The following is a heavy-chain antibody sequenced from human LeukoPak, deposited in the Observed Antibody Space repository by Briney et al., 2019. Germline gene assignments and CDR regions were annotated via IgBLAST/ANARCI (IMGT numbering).Heavy chain of an antibody. J-gene: IGHJ4*02. D-gene: IGHD1-1*01. V-gene: IGHV3-15*01. CDR2: IKRESEGGTT. CDR1: GVIFNDAW. CDR3: TRGQGKTDDDY. Sequence: NPGGSLRLSCAGSGVIFNDAWMSWVRQAPGKGLEWVGRIKRESEGGTTDYGAPVKGRFIISRDDSKNTVYLQMNSLRTEDTAVYYCTRGQGKTDDDYWGQGTLVTVSS.